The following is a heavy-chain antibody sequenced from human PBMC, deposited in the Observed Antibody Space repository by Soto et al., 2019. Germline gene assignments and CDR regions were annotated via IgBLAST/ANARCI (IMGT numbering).Heavy chain of an antibody. J-gene: IGHJ4*02. V-gene: IGHV4-59*08. Sequence: QVQLQESGPGLVKPSATLSLTCTVSGGSISSYYWSWIRQPPGKGLEWIGYIYYSGSTTYNPSLKSRVTISVATSKNQFALKLSSVTAADTAVYYCARHERSEYCSGGSCYEHRRFDYWGQGTLVTVSS. CDR3: ARHERSEYCSGGSCYEHRRFDY. CDR2: IYYSGST. CDR1: GGSISSYY. D-gene: IGHD2-15*01.